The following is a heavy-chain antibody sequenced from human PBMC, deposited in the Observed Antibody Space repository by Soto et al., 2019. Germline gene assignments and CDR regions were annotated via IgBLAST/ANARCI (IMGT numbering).Heavy chain of an antibody. Sequence: QVQLVQSGAEVKKPGASVKVSCKASGDTFIAHYIHWVRQAPGKGFEWIGWTDPNNGSTKYAQKFQGRVTMTRDTSITTVYVEPSSLRSDDTAVYFCARDVNPYYGPGSLHGYFDYWGQGTLVTVSS. CDR1: GDTFIAHY. J-gene: IGHJ4*02. D-gene: IGHD3-10*01. CDR3: ARDVNPYYGPGSLHGYFDY. CDR2: TDPNNGST. V-gene: IGHV1-2*02.